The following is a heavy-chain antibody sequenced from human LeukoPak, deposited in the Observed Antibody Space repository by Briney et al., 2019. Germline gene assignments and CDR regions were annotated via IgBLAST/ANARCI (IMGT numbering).Heavy chain of an antibody. CDR3: ARDGSITIFGVVIIRNWFDP. V-gene: IGHV3-7*01. CDR1: GFTFSSYW. J-gene: IGHJ5*02. Sequence: GGSLRLSCAASGFTFSSYWMSWVRQAPGKGLEWVANIKQDGSEKYYVDSVKGRFTISRDNARNSLYLQMNSLRAEDTAVYYCARDGSITIFGVVIIRNWFDPWGQGTLVTVSS. D-gene: IGHD3-3*01. CDR2: IKQDGSEK.